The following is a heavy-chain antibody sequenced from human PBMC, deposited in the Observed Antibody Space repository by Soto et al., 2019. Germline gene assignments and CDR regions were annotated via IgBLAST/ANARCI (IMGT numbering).Heavy chain of an antibody. D-gene: IGHD3-10*01. CDR1: GFIIGTYT. J-gene: IGHJ4*02. V-gene: IGHV3-23*01. Sequence: GGSLRLSCTASGFIIGTYTMAWVRQPPGKGLEWVSGISASGGGTYYSDSVKGRFTISRDNSKNTLYLQMNSLRAEDTAVYYCAKRFPDYNIAYGLDYWGRGTLVTVSS. CDR2: ISASGGGT. CDR3: AKRFPDYNIAYGLDY.